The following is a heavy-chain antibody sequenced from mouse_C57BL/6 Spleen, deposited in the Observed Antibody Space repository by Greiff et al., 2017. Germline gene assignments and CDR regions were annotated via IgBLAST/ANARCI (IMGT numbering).Heavy chain of an antibody. Sequence: QVQLQQPGAELVKPGASVKLSCKASGYTFTSYWMHWVKQRPGQGLEWIGMIHPNSGSTNYNEKFKSKATLTVDKSSSTAYMQLSSLTSEDSAVYYCARFIATVVATADFDDWGQSTTLTVSS. D-gene: IGHD1-1*01. CDR1: GYTFTSYW. CDR3: ARFIATVVATADFDD. V-gene: IGHV1-64*01. J-gene: IGHJ2*01. CDR2: IHPNSGST.